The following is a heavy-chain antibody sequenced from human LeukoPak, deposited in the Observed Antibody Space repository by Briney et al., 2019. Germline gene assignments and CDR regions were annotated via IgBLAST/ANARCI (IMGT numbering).Heavy chain of an antibody. V-gene: IGHV4-4*09. CDR1: GGSISSYY. CDR3: ASLPTLYASGSYAWFDP. Sequence: SDTLSLTCTVSGGSISSYYGSWIRQPPGKGLEWIGYIYTSGSTKYNPSLKSRVTISVDASKNQFSLKLSSVTAADTAVYYCASLPTLYASGSYAWFDPWGQGTLVTVSS. CDR2: IYTSGST. D-gene: IGHD3-10*01. J-gene: IGHJ5*02.